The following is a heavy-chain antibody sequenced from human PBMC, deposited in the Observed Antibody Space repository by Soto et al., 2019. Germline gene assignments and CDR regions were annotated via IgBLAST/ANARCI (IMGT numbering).Heavy chain of an antibody. V-gene: IGHV1-18*04. D-gene: IGHD4-17*01. Sequence: GASVKVSCKASGYTFTNYYIHWVRQAPGQGLEWMGWISAYNGNTNYAQKLQGRVTMTTDTSTSTAYMELRSLRSDDTAVYYCARATDYYYGMDVWGQGTTVTVSS. CDR3: ARATDYYYGMDV. CDR2: ISAYNGNT. CDR1: GYTFTNYY. J-gene: IGHJ6*02.